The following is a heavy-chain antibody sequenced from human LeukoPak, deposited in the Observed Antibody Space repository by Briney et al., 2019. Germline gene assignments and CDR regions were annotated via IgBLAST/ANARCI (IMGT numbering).Heavy chain of an antibody. Sequence: ASVKVSCKASGYTFTSYDINWVRKATGQGLEWMGWMNPNSGNTGYAQKFQGRVTMTRNTSISTAYMELSSLRSEDTAVYYCARVREYSSSHKGYYYYYYGMDVWGQGTTVTVSS. J-gene: IGHJ6*02. D-gene: IGHD6-6*01. CDR1: GYTFTSYD. V-gene: IGHV1-8*01. CDR2: MNPNSGNT. CDR3: ARVREYSSSHKGYYYYYYGMDV.